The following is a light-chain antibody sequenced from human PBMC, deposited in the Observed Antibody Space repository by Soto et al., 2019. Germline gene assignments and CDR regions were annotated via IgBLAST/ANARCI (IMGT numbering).Light chain of an antibody. CDR3: QQYNSYST. J-gene: IGKJ1*01. CDR2: KAS. CDR1: QSISNW. V-gene: IGKV1-5*03. Sequence: IQMTHSPSTLSASVGDRVTITCRASQSISNWLAWYQQKPGKAPKLLIYKASSLESGVPSRFSGSGSGTEFTLTISSLQPDDFATYYCQQYNSYSTFGQGTKVDIK.